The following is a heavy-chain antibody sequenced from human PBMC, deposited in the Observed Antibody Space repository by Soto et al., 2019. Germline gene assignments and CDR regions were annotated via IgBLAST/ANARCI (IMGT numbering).Heavy chain of an antibody. CDR1: GFSLSTSGVG. Sequence: QITLKESGPTLVKPTQTLTLTCTFSGFSLSTSGVGVGWIRQPPGKALEWLALIYWDDDKRYSPSLKSRLTISKDSSKNQAVPRIINTDPVDTATYYCAHRREPTEMATIKASPGYYFDYWGQGTLVTVSS. J-gene: IGHJ4*02. D-gene: IGHD5-12*01. CDR3: AHRREPTEMATIKASPGYYFDY. CDR2: IYWDDDK. V-gene: IGHV2-5*02.